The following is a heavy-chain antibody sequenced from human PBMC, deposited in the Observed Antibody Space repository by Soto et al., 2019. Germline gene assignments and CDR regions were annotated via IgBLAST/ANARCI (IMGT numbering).Heavy chain of an antibody. J-gene: IGHJ5*02. D-gene: IGHD6-13*01. CDR1: GGSFSGYY. V-gene: IGHV4-34*01. CDR3: ARAGGSSSSWYSVLTHRRDNSFDP. CDR2: INHSGST. Sequence: SETLSLTCAVYGGSFSGYYWSWIRQPPGKGLEWIGEINHSGSTNYNPSLKSRVTISVDTSKNQFSLKLSSVTAADTAVYYCARAGGSSSSWYSVLTHRRDNSFDPWGQGTLVTVSS.